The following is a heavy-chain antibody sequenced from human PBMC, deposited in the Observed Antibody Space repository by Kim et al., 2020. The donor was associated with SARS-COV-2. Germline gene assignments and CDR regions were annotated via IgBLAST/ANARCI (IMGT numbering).Heavy chain of an antibody. V-gene: IGHV4-59*13. CDR1: GGSISSYY. CDR3: ARRCRYYYDCQFDY. D-gene: IGHD3-22*01. CDR2: IYYSGST. Sequence: SETLSLTCTVSGGSISSYYWSWIRQPPGKGLEWIGYIYYSGSTNYNPSLKSRVTISVDTSKNQFSLKLSSVTAADTAVYYCARRCRYYYDCQFDYWGQGTLVTVSS. J-gene: IGHJ4*02.